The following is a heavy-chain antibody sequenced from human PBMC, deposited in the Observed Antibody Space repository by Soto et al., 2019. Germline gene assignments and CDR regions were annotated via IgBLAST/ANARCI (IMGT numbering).Heavy chain of an antibody. CDR2: IYYSGST. Sequence: QVQLQESGPGLVKPSQTLSLTCTVSGGSISSGGYYWSWIRQHPGKGLEWIGYIYYSGSTYYNPSLKSRVTISVDTSKNQFSLKLSSVTAADTAVYYCARGDRSGYHYYGMDVWGQGTTVTVSS. CDR3: ARGDRSGYHYYGMDV. V-gene: IGHV4-31*03. J-gene: IGHJ6*02. D-gene: IGHD3-22*01. CDR1: GGSISSGGYY.